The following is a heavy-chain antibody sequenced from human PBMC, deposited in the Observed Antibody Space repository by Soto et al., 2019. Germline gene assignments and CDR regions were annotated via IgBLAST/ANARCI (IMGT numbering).Heavy chain of an antibody. CDR2: IIPIFGTA. CDR1: GGTFSSYA. J-gene: IGHJ6*02. V-gene: IGHV1-69*01. CDR3: ARDPAYFTMVRGVTADYYYYYGMDV. Sequence: QVQLVQSGAEVKKPGSSVKVSCKASGGTFSSYAISWVRQAPGQGLEWMGGIIPIFGTANYAQKFQGRVTITADESTSTAYMELSSLRSEDTAVYYCARDPAYFTMVRGVTADYYYYYGMDVWGQGTTVTVSS. D-gene: IGHD3-10*01.